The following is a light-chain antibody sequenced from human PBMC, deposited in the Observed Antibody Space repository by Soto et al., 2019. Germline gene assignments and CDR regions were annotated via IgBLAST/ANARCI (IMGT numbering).Light chain of an antibody. V-gene: IGLV1-40*01. Sequence: QSVLTQPPSVSGAPGQRVTISCTGSISNVGAGYDVNWYQQLPGTAPKLLIYANSNRPSGVPDRFSGSKSDTSASLAITGLQAEDEADYYCQSYDSRLSGWVFGGGTQLTVL. CDR3: QSYDSRLSGWV. CDR2: ANS. CDR1: ISNVGAGYD. J-gene: IGLJ3*02.